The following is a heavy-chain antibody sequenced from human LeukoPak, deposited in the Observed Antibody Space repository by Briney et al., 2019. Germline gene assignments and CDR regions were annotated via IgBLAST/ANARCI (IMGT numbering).Heavy chain of an antibody. CDR3: ARDSRSWYGQVDY. D-gene: IGHD6-13*01. CDR2: IIPIFGTA. Sequence: ASVKVSCKASGGTFSSYAISWVRRAPGQGLEWMGGIIPIFGTANYAQKFQGRVTITTDESTSTAYMELRSLRSDDTAVYYCARDSRSWYGQVDYWGQGTLVTVSS. V-gene: IGHV1-69*05. J-gene: IGHJ4*02. CDR1: GGTFSSYA.